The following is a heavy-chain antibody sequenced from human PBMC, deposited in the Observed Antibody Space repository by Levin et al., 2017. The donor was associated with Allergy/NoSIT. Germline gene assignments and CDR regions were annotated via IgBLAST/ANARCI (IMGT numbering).Heavy chain of an antibody. Sequence: SQTLSLTCAVYGGSLNSYYWTWIRPSPGRGLEWIGQVSRSGDTDYNPSLTSRVTPSVDTSKNQFSLRLTSLTAAHTAVDYCARAWGRGDHFDYWGQGTLVTVSA. CDR3: ARAWGRGDHFDY. CDR1: GGSLNSYY. V-gene: IGHV4-34*01. J-gene: IGHJ4*02. D-gene: IGHD7-27*01. CDR2: VSRSGDT.